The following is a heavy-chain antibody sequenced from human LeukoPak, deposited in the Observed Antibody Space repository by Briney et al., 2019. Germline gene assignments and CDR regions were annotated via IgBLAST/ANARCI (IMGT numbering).Heavy chain of an antibody. D-gene: IGHD5-18*01. CDR2: IRSKAYGGTT. Sequence: GGSLRLSCTASGFTFGDYVMSWVRQAPGKGLEWVGFIRSKAYGGTTKNAASVKGRFTISRDDSRSIAYLQMNSLKTEDTAMYYCARRATTERGHSYGLDFWGQGTLVTVSS. CDR1: GFTFGDYV. J-gene: IGHJ4*02. V-gene: IGHV3-49*04. CDR3: ARRATTERGHSYGLDF.